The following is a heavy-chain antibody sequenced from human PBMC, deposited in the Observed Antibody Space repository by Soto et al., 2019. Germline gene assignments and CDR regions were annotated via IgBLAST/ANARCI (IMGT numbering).Heavy chain of an antibody. CDR2: ISSRSDI. Sequence: GGSLRLSCVGSGFTFSTYSINWVRQAPGKGLEWVSSISSRSDIYYADSVKGRFTISRDNAKNSVSLQMNSLRAEDTAVYYCAREYTAWPLAYGLDVWGQRTTVTVSS. V-gene: IGHV3-21*01. CDR3: AREYTAWPLAYGLDV. CDR1: GFTFSTYS. D-gene: IGHD2-2*02. J-gene: IGHJ6*02.